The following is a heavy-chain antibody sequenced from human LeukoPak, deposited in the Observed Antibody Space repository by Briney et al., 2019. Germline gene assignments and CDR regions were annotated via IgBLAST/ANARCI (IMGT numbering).Heavy chain of an antibody. CDR3: ARDQLYSYATYGMDV. CDR2: ISSSSSYI. J-gene: IGHJ6*02. D-gene: IGHD5-18*01. Sequence: GGSLRLSCAASGFTVSRDHMSWVRQAPGKGLEWVSSISSSSSYIYYADSVKGRFTISRENAKNYVYLKMNSLRAEDTAVYYCARDQLYSYATYGMDVWGQGTTVTVSS. V-gene: IGHV3-21*01. CDR1: GFTVSRDH.